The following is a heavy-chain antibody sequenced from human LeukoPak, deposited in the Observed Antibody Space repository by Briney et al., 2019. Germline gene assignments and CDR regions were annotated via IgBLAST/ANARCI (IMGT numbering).Heavy chain of an antibody. V-gene: IGHV3-30*02. Sequence: PAGGSLRLSCAASGFTFSSYGMHWVRQAPGKGLEWVAFIRYDGSNKYYADSVKGRFTISRDNSKNTLYLQMNSLRAEDTAVYYCASQASIAARLPFFDYWGQGTPVTVSS. CDR3: ASQASIAARLPFFDY. D-gene: IGHD6-6*01. J-gene: IGHJ4*02. CDR2: IRYDGSNK. CDR1: GFTFSSYG.